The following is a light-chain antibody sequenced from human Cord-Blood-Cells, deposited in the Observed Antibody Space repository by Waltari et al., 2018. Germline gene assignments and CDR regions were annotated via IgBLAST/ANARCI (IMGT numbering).Light chain of an antibody. Sequence: ELVMTQSPANLSVSAGERATLSCRASQRVSSNLSWYQQNPGQAPMLLIYGASTRATVIPARFSGSVSGTEFTLTISSLQSEDFAVYYCQQYNNWPWTFGQGTKVEIK. J-gene: IGKJ1*01. CDR2: GAS. CDR1: QRVSSN. V-gene: IGKV3-15*01. CDR3: QQYNNWPWT.